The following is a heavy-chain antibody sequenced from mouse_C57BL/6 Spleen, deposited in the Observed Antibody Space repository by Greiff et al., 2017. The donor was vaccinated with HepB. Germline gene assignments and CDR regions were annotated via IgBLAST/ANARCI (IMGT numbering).Heavy chain of an antibody. CDR3: ARVWDY. J-gene: IGHJ2*01. V-gene: IGHV1-82*01. Sequence: VQLQESGPELVKPGASVKISCKASGYAFSSSWMNWVKQRPGKGLEWIGRIYPGDGDTNYNGKFKGKATLTADKSSSTAYMQLSSLTSEDSAVYFCARVWDYWGQGTTLTVSS. D-gene: IGHD2-10*02. CDR1: GYAFSSSW. CDR2: IYPGDGDT.